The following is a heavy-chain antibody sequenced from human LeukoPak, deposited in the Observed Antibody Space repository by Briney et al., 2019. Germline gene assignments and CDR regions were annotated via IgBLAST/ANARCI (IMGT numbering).Heavy chain of an antibody. CDR3: ARGDDFSGDH. J-gene: IGHJ4*02. D-gene: IGHD1-1*01. CDR2: IHPEGKEK. CDR1: GCTFSNFW. V-gene: IGHV3-7*04. Sequence: GGSLTLSCAVSGCTFSNFWVSWVRQAPGRGLEWVANIHPEGKEKYHVESVKGRFTISRDKAKTSLFLQINGLRVEDTAVYYCARGDDFSGDHWGQGTLVTVSS.